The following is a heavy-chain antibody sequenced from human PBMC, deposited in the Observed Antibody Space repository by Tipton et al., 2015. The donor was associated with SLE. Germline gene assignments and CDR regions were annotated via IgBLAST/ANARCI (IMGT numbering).Heavy chain of an antibody. CDR2: INHSGNT. CDR3: VRSSGYYIDF. Sequence: TLSLTCAVYGGSFSGYYWTWIRQPPGKGLEWIGEINHSGNTNYSPSLKSRLIMSVDTSKNQFSLRLDSLTAADTAIYYCVRSSGYYIDFWGQGTLVTVSS. J-gene: IGHJ4*02. CDR1: GGSFSGYY. D-gene: IGHD3-3*01. V-gene: IGHV4-34*01.